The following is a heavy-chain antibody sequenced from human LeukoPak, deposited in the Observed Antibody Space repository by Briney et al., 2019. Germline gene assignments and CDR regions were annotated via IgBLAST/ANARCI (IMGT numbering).Heavy chain of an antibody. CDR2: IWSDGSNK. CDR1: GFTFINYG. CDR3: ARDLTPGIAVAAVY. Sequence: GGSLRLSCAASGFTFINYGMHWVRQAPGKGLEWVAVIWSDGSNKDYVDSVKGRFTISRDKSKNTLYLQMNSLRVEDTAVYYCARDLTPGIAVAAVYWGQGTLVTVSS. D-gene: IGHD6-19*01. J-gene: IGHJ4*02. V-gene: IGHV3-33*01.